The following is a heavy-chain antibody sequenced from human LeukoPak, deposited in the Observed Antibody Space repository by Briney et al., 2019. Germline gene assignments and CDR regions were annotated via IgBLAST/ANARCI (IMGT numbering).Heavy chain of an antibody. CDR3: SRDFRAAMVSDWFDP. CDR2: INPNSGGT. D-gene: IGHD5-18*01. J-gene: IGHJ5*02. V-gene: IGHV1-2*02. Sequence: GASVKVSCKASGYTFTGYYMHWVRQAPGQGLEWMGWINPNSGGTNYAQKFQGRFTMTRDTSISTPYMQLSRLRSDDTAVYYCSRDFRAAMVSDWFDPWGQGALVTVSS. CDR1: GYTFTGYY.